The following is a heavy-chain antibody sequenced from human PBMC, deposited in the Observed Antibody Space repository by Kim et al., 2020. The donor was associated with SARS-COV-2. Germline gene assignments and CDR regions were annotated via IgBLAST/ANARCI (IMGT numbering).Heavy chain of an antibody. CDR2: ISAYSGNT. D-gene: IGHD3-10*01. J-gene: IGHJ4*02. CDR1: GYTFTSYG. CDR3: ARDHVSSYGSGSYYNFDF. Sequence: ASVKVSCKASGYTFTSYGISWVRQAPGQGLEWMGWISAYSGNTNYAQKLQGRVTMTTDTSTTTAYMELRSLRSDDTAVYYCARDHVSSYGSGSYYNFDFWGQGTLVTVSS. V-gene: IGHV1-18*01.